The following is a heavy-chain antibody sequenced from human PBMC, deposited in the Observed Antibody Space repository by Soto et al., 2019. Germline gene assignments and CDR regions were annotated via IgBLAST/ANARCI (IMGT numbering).Heavy chain of an antibody. Sequence: ASVKVSCKVSGYTLTELSMHWVRQAPGKGLEWMGGFDPEDGGTIYAQKFQGRVTMTEDTSTDTAYMELSSLRSEDTAVYYCATAPHGTGTIGFLMVPVDYWGQGTLVTDS. CDR1: GYTLTELS. V-gene: IGHV1-24*01. CDR3: ATAPHGTGTIGFLMVPVDY. CDR2: FDPEDGGT. J-gene: IGHJ4*02. D-gene: IGHD1-7*01.